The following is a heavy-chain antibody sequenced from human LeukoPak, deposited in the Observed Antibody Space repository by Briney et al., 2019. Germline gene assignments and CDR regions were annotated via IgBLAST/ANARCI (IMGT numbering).Heavy chain of an antibody. Sequence: GGSLRLSCAASGFVFSSYSMTWVRRAPGKGLEWVSYISTSSYYIYYADSVKGRFTISRDNAQNSLYLQMNSLRTVDTAVYYCATYYYDSSGYPFDYWGQGTLVTVSS. V-gene: IGHV3-21*06. CDR1: GFVFSSYS. CDR3: ATYYYDSSGYPFDY. D-gene: IGHD3-22*01. CDR2: ISTSSYYI. J-gene: IGHJ4*02.